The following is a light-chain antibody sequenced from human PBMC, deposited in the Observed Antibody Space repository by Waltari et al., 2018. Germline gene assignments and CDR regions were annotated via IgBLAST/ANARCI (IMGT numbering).Light chain of an antibody. CDR3: CSYAGSSFVV. J-gene: IGLJ2*01. Sequence: QSALTQPASVSGSPGQSITISCTGTSSHVGGYTLVSWYQQHPGKAPNLMIYEVSKRPSGVSNRFSGSKSGNTASLTISGLQAEDEADYYCCSYAGSSFVVFGGGTKLTVL. V-gene: IGLV2-23*02. CDR2: EVS. CDR1: SSHVGGYTL.